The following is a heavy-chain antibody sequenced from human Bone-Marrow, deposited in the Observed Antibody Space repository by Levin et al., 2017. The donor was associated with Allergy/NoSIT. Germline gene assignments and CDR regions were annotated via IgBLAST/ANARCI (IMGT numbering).Heavy chain of an antibody. D-gene: IGHD2-2*01. V-gene: IGHV3-53*01. CDR2: IYSGGST. Sequence: LSLTCAASGFPVSNNFMSWVRQAPGKGLECVSIIYSGGSTDYADSVKGRFTISRDNSKNTLFLQMNSLRAEDSGVYYCAIKSDQLLKKMGDVWGQGTTVIVSS. J-gene: IGHJ6*02. CDR1: GFPVSNNF. CDR3: AIKSDQLLKKMGDV.